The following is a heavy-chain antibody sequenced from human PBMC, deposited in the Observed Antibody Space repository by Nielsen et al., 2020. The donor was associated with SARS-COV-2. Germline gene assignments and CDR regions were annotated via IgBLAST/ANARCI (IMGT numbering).Heavy chain of an antibody. CDR3: TNWNDGY. CDR2: ISSSVYT. CDR1: GFTFSDYY. V-gene: IGHV3-11*06. J-gene: IGHJ4*02. D-gene: IGHD1-1*01. Sequence: GGSLRLSCAASGFTFSDYYMSWIRQAPGKGLEWVSYISSSVYTNYVDSVKGRFTISRDNAKNSLSLQMDSLRAEDTAVYFCTNWNDGYWGQGTPVTVSS.